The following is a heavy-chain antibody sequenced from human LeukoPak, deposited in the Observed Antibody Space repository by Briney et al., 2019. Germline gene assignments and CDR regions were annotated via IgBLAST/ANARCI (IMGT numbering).Heavy chain of an antibody. CDR3: ARLSSSGYSSDN. V-gene: IGHV3-23*01. CDR2: IGASGSSR. D-gene: IGHD2-2*01. J-gene: IGHJ4*02. Sequence: GGSLRLSCAASGFTFSSHAMIWVRQAPGKGLEYVSGIGASGSSRYYSDSVKGRFTISRDSSKNTLDLQTNSLGAEDTAIYFCARLSSSGYSSDNWGQGTLVTVSS. CDR1: GFTFSSHA.